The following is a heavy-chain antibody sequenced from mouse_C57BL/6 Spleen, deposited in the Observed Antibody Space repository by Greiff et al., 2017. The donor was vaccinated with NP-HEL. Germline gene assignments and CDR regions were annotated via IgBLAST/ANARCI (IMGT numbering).Heavy chain of an antibody. Sequence: QVQLKQPGAELVRPGTSVKLSCKASGYTFTSYWMHWVKQRPGQGLEWIGVIDPSDSYTNYNQKFKGKATLTVDTSSSTAYMQLSSLTSEDYAVYYCATVSFSTVGATNAMDYWGQGTSVTVAS. D-gene: IGHD1-1*01. J-gene: IGHJ4*01. V-gene: IGHV1-59*01. CDR1: GYTFTSYW. CDR2: IDPSDSYT. CDR3: ATVSFSTVGATNAMDY.